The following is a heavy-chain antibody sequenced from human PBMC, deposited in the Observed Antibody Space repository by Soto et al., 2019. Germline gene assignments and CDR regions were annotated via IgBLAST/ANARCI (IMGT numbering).Heavy chain of an antibody. Sequence: GESLKISCKGSGSSFTSYWIGWVRQLPGKGLEWMGIIYPGDSDTRYSPSFQGQVTISADKSISTAYLQGSSLKASETAMYYCARQVAAAGGNWFDPWGQGTLVTVS. D-gene: IGHD6-13*01. CDR3: ARQVAAAGGNWFDP. CDR1: GSSFTSYW. CDR2: IYPGDSDT. J-gene: IGHJ5*02. V-gene: IGHV5-51*01.